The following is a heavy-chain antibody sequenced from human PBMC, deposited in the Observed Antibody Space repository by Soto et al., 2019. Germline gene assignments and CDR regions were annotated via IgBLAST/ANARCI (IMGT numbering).Heavy chain of an antibody. CDR2: ISSSGSTT. J-gene: IGHJ4*02. CDR3: ARDYVKQSFDY. CDR1: GFTFSSYE. Sequence: GGSLRLSCAASGFTFSSYEMNLVRQAPGKGLEWVSYISSSGSTTYYADSVKGRFTISRDNAKNSLYLQMNSLRAEDTAVYYCARDYVKQSFDYWGQGTLVTVSS. V-gene: IGHV3-48*03. D-gene: IGHD3-10*02.